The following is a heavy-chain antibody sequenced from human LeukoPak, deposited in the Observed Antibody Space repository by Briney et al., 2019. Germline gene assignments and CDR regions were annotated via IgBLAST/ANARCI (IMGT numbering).Heavy chain of an antibody. Sequence: SETLSLTCTVSGGSISSYYWSWIRQPPGKGLEWIGYIYYSGSTNYNPSLKSRVTISVDTSKNQFSLKLSSVTAADTAVYYCARDKGYGMDVWGQGTTVTVSS. CDR2: IYYSGST. CDR1: GGSISSYY. V-gene: IGHV4-59*01. CDR3: ARDKGYGMDV. J-gene: IGHJ6*02.